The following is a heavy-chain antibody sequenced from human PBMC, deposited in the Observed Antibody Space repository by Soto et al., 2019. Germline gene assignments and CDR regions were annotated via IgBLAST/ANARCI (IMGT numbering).Heavy chain of an antibody. CDR1: GGSISSGGYY. CDR3: ARDCSGGSCYLGMDV. CDR2: IYYSGST. J-gene: IGHJ6*02. V-gene: IGHV4-31*03. D-gene: IGHD2-15*01. Sequence: SETLSLTCTVSGGSISSGGYYWSWIRQHPGKGLEWIGYIYYSGSTYYNPSLKSRVTISVDTSKNQFSLKLSSVTAADTAVYYCARDCSGGSCYLGMDVWGQGTTVTVSS.